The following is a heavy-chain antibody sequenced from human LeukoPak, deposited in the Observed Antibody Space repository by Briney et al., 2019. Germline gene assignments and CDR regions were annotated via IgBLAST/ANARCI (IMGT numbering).Heavy chain of an antibody. CDR1: GFTFSSYA. CDR3: ARETDYSGSYYFDY. CDR2: ISYDGSNK. Sequence: GGSLRLSCAASGFTFSSYAMHWVRQAPGKGLEWVAVISYDGSNKYYADSVKGRLTISRDNSKNTLYLQMNSLRAEDTAVYYCARETDYSGSYYFDYWGQGTLVTVSS. J-gene: IGHJ4*02. V-gene: IGHV3-30-3*01. D-gene: IGHD1-26*01.